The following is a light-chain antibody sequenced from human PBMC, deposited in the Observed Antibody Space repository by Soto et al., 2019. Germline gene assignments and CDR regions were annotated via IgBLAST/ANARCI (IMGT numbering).Light chain of an antibody. CDR1: QRVSSN. V-gene: IGKV3-15*01. CDR2: GAS. CDR3: QLYNNLPRR. J-gene: IGKJ1*01. Sequence: VRTKTTEALSVSPGERATLSCRASQRVSSNLAWYQQKPGQAPRLLIYGASTRATGIPARFSGSGSGTEFTLTICCLQSEDFAVYYCQLYNNLPRRFG.